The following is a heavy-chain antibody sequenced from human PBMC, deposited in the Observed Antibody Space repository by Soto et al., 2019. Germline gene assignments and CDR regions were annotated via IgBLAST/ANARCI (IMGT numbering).Heavy chain of an antibody. CDR3: ARQRGYCSGGSCPCDY. V-gene: IGHV4-39*01. CDR1: GCSISSNSYY. J-gene: IGHJ4*02. Sequence: PSETLSLTCTVSGCSISSNSYYWGWIRQPPGKGLEWIGSIYYSGSTYYNPSLKSRVTISVDTSKNQFSLKLSSVTAADTAVYYCARQRGYCSGGSCPCDYWGQGTLVTVSS. D-gene: IGHD2-15*01. CDR2: IYYSGST.